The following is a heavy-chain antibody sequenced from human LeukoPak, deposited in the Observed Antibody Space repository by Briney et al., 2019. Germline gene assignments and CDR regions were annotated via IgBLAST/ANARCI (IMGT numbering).Heavy chain of an antibody. CDR1: GASLTSHI. V-gene: IGHV1-69*08. CDR3: ARVMRERHHFDS. D-gene: IGHD1-26*01. CDR2: INPALKTS. J-gene: IGHJ4*02. Sequence: SVKLSCKVSGASLTSHIMDWLRQAPGQGREWMGLINPALKTSNYAQKFQGRVTITAEESTNTAYMELTSLTSDDTAVYYCARVMRERHHFDSWGQGTLVIVSS.